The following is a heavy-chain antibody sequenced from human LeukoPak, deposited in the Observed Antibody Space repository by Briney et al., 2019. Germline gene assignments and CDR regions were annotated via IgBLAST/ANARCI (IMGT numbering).Heavy chain of an antibody. CDR1: GYSISSGYH. CDR3: ARHVPGYSSSWHDY. V-gene: IGHV4-38-2*01. J-gene: IGHJ4*02. CDR2: IYHSGST. D-gene: IGHD6-13*01. Sequence: PSETLSLTCAVSGYSISSGYHWGWIRQPPGKGLEWIGSIYHSGSTYYNPSLKSRVTISVDTSKNQFSLKLSSVTAADTAVYYCARHVPGYSSSWHDYWGQGTLVTVSS.